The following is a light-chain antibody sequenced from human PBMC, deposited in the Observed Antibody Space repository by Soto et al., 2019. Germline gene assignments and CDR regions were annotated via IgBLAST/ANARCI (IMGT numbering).Light chain of an antibody. Sequence: AILMTQSPSSLSASVRDRVTITCRASQGIRNDLAWYQQKPGKAPKLLIYEASTLQSGVSSRFSGSYSGTDFTLTIGSLQPEDFATYYCLQDFKYPRTFGQGTKVDIK. J-gene: IGKJ1*01. CDR3: LQDFKYPRT. CDR1: QGIRND. V-gene: IGKV1-6*01. CDR2: EAS.